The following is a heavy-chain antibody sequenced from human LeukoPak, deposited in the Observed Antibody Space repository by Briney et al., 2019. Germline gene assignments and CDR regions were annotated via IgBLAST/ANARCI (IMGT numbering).Heavy chain of an antibody. D-gene: IGHD3-10*01. CDR1: GFTFGDYA. CDR3: TSSMVRGVILFDY. Sequence: GGSLRLSCTASGFTFGDYAMSWFRQAPGRGLEWVGFIRSKAYGGTTEYAASVKGRFTISRDDSKSIAYLQMNSLKTEDTAVYYCTSSMVRGVILFDYWGQGTLVTVSS. J-gene: IGHJ4*02. V-gene: IGHV3-49*03. CDR2: IRSKAYGGTT.